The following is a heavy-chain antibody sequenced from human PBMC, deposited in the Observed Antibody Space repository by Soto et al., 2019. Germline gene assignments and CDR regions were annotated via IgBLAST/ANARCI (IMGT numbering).Heavy chain of an antibody. J-gene: IGHJ4*02. CDR2: ISYDGSNK. Sequence: LRLSCAASGFTFSSYGMHWVRQAPGKGLEWVAVISYDGSNKYYADSVKGRFTISRDNSKNTLYLQMNSLRAEDTAVYYCAKAVSGYSSGWLSFDYWGQGTLVTVSS. CDR3: AKAVSGYSSGWLSFDY. CDR1: GFTFSSYG. D-gene: IGHD6-19*01. V-gene: IGHV3-30*18.